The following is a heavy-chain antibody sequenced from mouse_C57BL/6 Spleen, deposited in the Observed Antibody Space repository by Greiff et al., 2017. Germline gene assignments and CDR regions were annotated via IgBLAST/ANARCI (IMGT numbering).Heavy chain of an antibody. J-gene: IGHJ4*01. Sequence: DVKLVESGGGLVKPGGSLKLSCAASGFTFSDYGMHWVRQAPEKGLEWVAYISSGSSTIYYADTVKGRFTISRDNAKNTLFLQMTSLRSGDTAMYYCARKGGTYAMDYWGQGTSVTVSS. V-gene: IGHV5-17*01. D-gene: IGHD4-1*01. CDR1: GFTFSDYG. CDR3: ARKGGTYAMDY. CDR2: ISSGSSTI.